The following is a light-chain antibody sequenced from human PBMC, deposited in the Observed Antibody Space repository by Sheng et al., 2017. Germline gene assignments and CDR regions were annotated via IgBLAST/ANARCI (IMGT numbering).Light chain of an antibody. Sequence: QSVLTQSPSASGTPGQMVTISCSGSTSNIGINTVNWYQQVPGTAPRLLIYTNTQRPSGVPGRFSGSKSGTSASLAISGLQSEDEADYYCAAWDDSLNGFWVFGGGTKLTVL. J-gene: IGLJ3*02. CDR3: AAWDDSLNGFWV. CDR2: TNT. V-gene: IGLV1-44*01. CDR1: TSNIGINT.